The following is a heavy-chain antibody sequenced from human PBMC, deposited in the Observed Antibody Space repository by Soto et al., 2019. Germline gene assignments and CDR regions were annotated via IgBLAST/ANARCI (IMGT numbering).Heavy chain of an antibody. D-gene: IGHD3-22*01. V-gene: IGHV1-46*01. CDR3: ARSPYSSGYYYAIDY. Sequence: ASVKVSCKASGYTFTSYDINWMRQAPGQGLEWMGLINPSGGSTIYAQKFQGRVTMTRDTSTSTVYMDLSSLRSEDTAVYYCARSPYSSGYYYAIDYWGQGTQVTVSS. CDR1: GYTFTSYD. CDR2: INPSGGST. J-gene: IGHJ4*02.